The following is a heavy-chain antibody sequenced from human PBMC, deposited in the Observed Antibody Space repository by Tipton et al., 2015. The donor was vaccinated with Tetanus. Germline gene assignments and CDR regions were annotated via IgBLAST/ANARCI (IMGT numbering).Heavy chain of an antibody. CDR3: AKETLYGDYVVDYFDY. J-gene: IGHJ4*02. Sequence: SLRLSCAASGFTFSSYAMSWVRQAPGKGLEWVSAISGSGGSTYYADSVKGRFTISRDNSKNTLYLQMNSLRAEDTAVYYCAKETLYGDYVVDYFDYWGQGTLATVSS. CDR1: GFTFSSYA. D-gene: IGHD4-17*01. V-gene: IGHV3-23*01. CDR2: ISGSGGST.